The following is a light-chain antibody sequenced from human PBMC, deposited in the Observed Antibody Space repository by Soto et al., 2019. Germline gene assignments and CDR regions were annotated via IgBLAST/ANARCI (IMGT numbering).Light chain of an antibody. CDR2: EVS. CDR1: SSDVGGYNY. Sequence: QSALTQPASVSGSPGQSITISCTGTSSDVGGYNYVSWYQQHPGKAPKIMIYEVSNRPSGVSNRFSRSKSGNTASLAISGLQAADAADYYGCSYTGSGNDDVFGTGTKLTVL. CDR3: CSYTGSGNDDV. J-gene: IGLJ1*01. V-gene: IGLV2-14*01.